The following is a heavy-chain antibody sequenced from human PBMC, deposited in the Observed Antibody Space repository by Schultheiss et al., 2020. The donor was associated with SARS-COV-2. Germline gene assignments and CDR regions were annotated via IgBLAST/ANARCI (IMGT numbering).Heavy chain of an antibody. D-gene: IGHD3-22*01. V-gene: IGHV4-31*03. CDR2: IYYSGST. J-gene: IGHJ4*02. Sequence: SETLSLTCTVSGGSISSGGYYWSWIRQHPGKGLEWIGYIYYSGSTYSNPSLKSRVTISVDTSKNQFSLKLSSVTAADTAVYYCARGQSRVYYDSSGDTLYFDFWGQGTLVTVSS. CDR1: GGSISSGGYY. CDR3: ARGQSRVYYDSSGDTLYFDF.